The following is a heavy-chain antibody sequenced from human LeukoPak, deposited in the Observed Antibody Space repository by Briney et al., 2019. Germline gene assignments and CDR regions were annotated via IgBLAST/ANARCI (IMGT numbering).Heavy chain of an antibody. CDR3: AREGAGREGHNFDY. D-gene: IGHD5-24*01. Sequence: SGGSLRLSCAASGFIFSDYGMNWVRQAPGKRLEWVSYISRSSRYIYYAHSMKGRLTISRDNAKNSLYLQMDSLRAEDTALYYCAREGAGREGHNFDYWGQGTLVTVSS. V-gene: IGHV3-21*01. CDR1: GFIFSDYG. CDR2: ISRSSRYI. J-gene: IGHJ4*02.